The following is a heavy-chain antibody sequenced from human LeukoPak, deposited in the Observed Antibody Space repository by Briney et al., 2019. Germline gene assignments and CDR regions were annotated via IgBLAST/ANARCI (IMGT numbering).Heavy chain of an antibody. Sequence: ASVKVSCKASGYTFTGYYMHWVRQAPGQGLEWMGWINPNSGGTNYAQKFQGWVTMTRDTSISTAYMELSRLRSDDTAVYYCARHMSVSYDAFDLWGRGTTVTVSS. CDR1: GYTFTGYY. J-gene: IGHJ3*01. CDR2: INPNSGGT. CDR3: ARHMSVSYDAFDL. V-gene: IGHV1-2*04. D-gene: IGHD3-10*01.